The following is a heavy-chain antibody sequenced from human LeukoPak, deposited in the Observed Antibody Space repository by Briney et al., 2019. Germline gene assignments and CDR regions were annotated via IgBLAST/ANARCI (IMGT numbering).Heavy chain of an antibody. CDR1: GYTFTIFG. D-gene: IGHD6-19*01. V-gene: IGHV1-18*04. Sequence: ASVKVSCKASGYTFTIFGISWVRQAPGQGLEWMGWISGYNGHTKYAQNLQGRVTMTTDTSTSTAYMELRSLRSDDTAVYYCVRDRGDNAGWIFSDYWGQGTLVTVSS. J-gene: IGHJ4*02. CDR2: ISGYNGHT. CDR3: VRDRGDNAGWIFSDY.